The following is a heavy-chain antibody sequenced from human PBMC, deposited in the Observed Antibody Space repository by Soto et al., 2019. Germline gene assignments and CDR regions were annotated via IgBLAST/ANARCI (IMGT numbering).Heavy chain of an antibody. D-gene: IGHD1-20*01. CDR1: GGSISGSSYY. CDR3: ATSQKGYNWNYFDH. Sequence: PSETLSLTCTVSGGSISGSSYYWGWIRQPPGKGLECIGSVHYSGITDYNPSLKSRVTISVDLSKNQFSLKLTSVTATDTAVYYCATSQKGYNWNYFDHWGQGALVTVSS. CDR2: VHYSGIT. J-gene: IGHJ4*02. V-gene: IGHV4-39*01.